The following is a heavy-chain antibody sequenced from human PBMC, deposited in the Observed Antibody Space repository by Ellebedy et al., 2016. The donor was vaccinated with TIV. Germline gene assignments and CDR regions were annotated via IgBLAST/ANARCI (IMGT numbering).Heavy chain of an antibody. V-gene: IGHV3-20*04. J-gene: IGHJ4*02. CDR2: INWNGGST. D-gene: IGHD4-17*01. CDR3: ARAGGDYGWVSDY. CDR1: GFTFDDYG. Sequence: GESLKISXAASGFTFDDYGMSWVRQAPGKGLEWVSGINWNGGSTYYADSVKGRFTISRDNSKNTLYLQMNSLRAEDTAVYYCARAGGDYGWVSDYWGQGTLVTVSS.